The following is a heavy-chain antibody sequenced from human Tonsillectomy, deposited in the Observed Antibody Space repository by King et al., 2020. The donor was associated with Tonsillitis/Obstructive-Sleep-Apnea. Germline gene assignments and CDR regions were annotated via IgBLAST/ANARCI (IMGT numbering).Heavy chain of an antibody. Sequence: VQLVESGAEVKKPGASVKVSCKASGGTFSSYAISWVRQAPGKGLEWMGGIIPIFGTANYAQKIQGRLKITADESTSTAYMELSSLGSEDTAVYYCARDQAEGYCSSTSCYPLGFDPWGQGTLVTVSS. V-gene: IGHV1-69*01. CDR1: GGTFSSYA. CDR3: ARDQAEGYCSSTSCYPLGFDP. J-gene: IGHJ5*02. D-gene: IGHD2-2*01. CDR2: IIPIFGTA.